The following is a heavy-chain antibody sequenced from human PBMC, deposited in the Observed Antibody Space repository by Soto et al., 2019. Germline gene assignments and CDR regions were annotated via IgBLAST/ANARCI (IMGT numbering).Heavy chain of an antibody. CDR1: GFTFSSYW. CDR3: ARDFYYASGSP. Sequence: GGSLRLSCAASGFTFSSYWMHWVRQAPGKGLMWVSRINSDGSMTNYADSVKGRFAISRDNAKNTLYLQMNSLRAEDTAVYYCARDFYYASGSPWGQGTLVTVSS. CDR2: INSDGSMT. D-gene: IGHD3-10*01. J-gene: IGHJ5*02. V-gene: IGHV3-74*01.